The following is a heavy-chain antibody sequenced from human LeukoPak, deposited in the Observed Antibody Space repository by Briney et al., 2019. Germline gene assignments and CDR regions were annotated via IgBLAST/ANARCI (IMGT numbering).Heavy chain of an antibody. J-gene: IGHJ4*02. D-gene: IGHD3-22*01. Sequence: PGGSLRLSCAASGFTVTSNYMSWVRQAPGKGLEWVSVIYSGGGTFYADSVKGRFTISRDNSKNTLYLQMNSLRAEDTAVYYCAKDLLRVYYYDSSGYLFDYWGQGTLVTVSS. CDR2: IYSGGGT. CDR3: AKDLLRVYYYDSSGYLFDY. CDR1: GFTVTSNY. V-gene: IGHV3-53*05.